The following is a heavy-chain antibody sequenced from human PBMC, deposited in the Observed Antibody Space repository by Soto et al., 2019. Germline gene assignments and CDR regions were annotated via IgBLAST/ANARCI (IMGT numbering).Heavy chain of an antibody. CDR1: GFTFGTFG. CDR2: ISDSGGTT. V-gene: IGHV3-23*01. J-gene: IGHJ4*02. D-gene: IGHD1-1*01. CDR3: AKAARTTTLYNFDF. Sequence: GGSLRLSCAASGFTFGTFGMNWVRQAPGKGLEWVSVISDSGGTTFHADSVKGRFTISRDNSKNTLYLQMNSLRPEDTAVYYCAKAARTTTLYNFDFWGQGTLVTVSS.